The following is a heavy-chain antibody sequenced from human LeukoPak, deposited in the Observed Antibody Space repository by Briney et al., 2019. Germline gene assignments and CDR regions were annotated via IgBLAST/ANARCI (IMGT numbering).Heavy chain of an antibody. J-gene: IGHJ6*03. V-gene: IGHV4-59*01. CDR1: GGSISTYY. D-gene: IGHD5-24*01. CDR2: IYYSGST. Sequence: SETLSLTCTVSGGSISTYYWSWIRQPPGKGLEWIGYIYYSGSTNYNPSLKSRVTISVDTSKNQFSLKLSSVTAADTAVYYCAGEMATPLRRTYYYMDVWGKGTTVTISS. CDR3: AGEMATPLRRTYYYMDV.